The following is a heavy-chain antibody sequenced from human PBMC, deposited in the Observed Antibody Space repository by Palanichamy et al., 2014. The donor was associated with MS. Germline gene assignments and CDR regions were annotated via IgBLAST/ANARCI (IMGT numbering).Heavy chain of an antibody. V-gene: IGHV4-38-2*02. CDR3: ARNNWNHAGQLDY. J-gene: IGHJ4*02. Sequence: VQLQESGPGLVKPSGDPVPHLYCLWLLHQQWLLLGLDPAAPRKGLEWIGTVFHSGNSYYNPSLKSRVTISVDTSKNQFSLKLTSVTAADTAIYYCARNNWNHAGQLDYWGQGTLVTVSS. D-gene: IGHD1-14*01. CDR2: VFHSGNS. CDR1: LLHQQWLL.